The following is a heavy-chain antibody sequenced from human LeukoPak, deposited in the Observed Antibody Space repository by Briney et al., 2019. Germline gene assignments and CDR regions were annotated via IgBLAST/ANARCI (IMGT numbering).Heavy chain of an antibody. CDR1: GLTFSRYA. J-gene: IGHJ4*02. V-gene: IGHV3-23*01. Sequence: GGSLRLSCVASGLTFSRYAMTWVRQAPGKGLEGVSGISDRDYSTYYADSVQGRFTISRDNSKDTLYLQMNSLRAEDTAVYYCAKPQYSGSPPQDYWGQGTLVTVSS. CDR3: AKPQYSGSPPQDY. D-gene: IGHD1-26*01. CDR2: ISDRDYST.